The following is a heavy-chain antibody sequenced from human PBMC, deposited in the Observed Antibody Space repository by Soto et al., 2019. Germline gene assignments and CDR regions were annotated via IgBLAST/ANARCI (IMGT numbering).Heavy chain of an antibody. CDR1: GFSLSTSGLG. CDR3: AHYPTRSSGSGRGFDS. Sequence: QITLKESGPPLVKPTQTLTLTCTFSGFSLSTSGLGVGWIRQPPGKALEWLALIYWDDDKRYSPSLKSRLIITKDTSKNQVVLTMTNMDPVDTATYYCAHYPTRSSGSGRGFDSWGQGTLVTVSS. CDR2: IYWDDDK. J-gene: IGHJ5*01. D-gene: IGHD3-10*01. V-gene: IGHV2-5*02.